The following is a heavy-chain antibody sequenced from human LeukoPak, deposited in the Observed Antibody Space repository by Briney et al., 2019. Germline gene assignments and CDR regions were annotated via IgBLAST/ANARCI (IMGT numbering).Heavy chain of an antibody. CDR3: ARDRSYFDWLLSYYYYMDV. Sequence: ASVKVSCKASGYTFTSYGISWVRQAPGQGLEWMGWISAYNGNTNYAQKLQGRVTMTTDTSTSTAYMELRSLRSDDTAVYYCARDRSYFDWLLSYYYYMDVWGKGTTVTISS. V-gene: IGHV1-18*01. J-gene: IGHJ6*03. CDR2: ISAYNGNT. D-gene: IGHD3-9*01. CDR1: GYTFTSYG.